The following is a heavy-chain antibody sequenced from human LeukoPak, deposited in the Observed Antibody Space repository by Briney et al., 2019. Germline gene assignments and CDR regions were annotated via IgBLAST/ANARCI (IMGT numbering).Heavy chain of an antibody. V-gene: IGHV3-48*04. CDR1: GFTFGSYS. CDR2: ISISSITM. D-gene: IGHD1-7*01. J-gene: IGHJ3*01. Sequence: GGSLRLSCAASGFTFGSYSMIWVRQAPGKGLEWVSYISISSITMYYADSVKGRFTIPRDDAQNSLYLQMNSLRAEDTAVYYCVRDGGNYDPFDVWGQGTMVTVSS. CDR3: VRDGGNYDPFDV.